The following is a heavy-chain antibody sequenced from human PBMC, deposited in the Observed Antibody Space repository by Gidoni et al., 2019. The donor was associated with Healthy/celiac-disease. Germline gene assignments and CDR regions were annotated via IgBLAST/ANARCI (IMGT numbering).Heavy chain of an antibody. V-gene: IGHV4-34*01. CDR2: INHSGST. CDR1: GGSFSGYY. D-gene: IGHD2-15*01. Sequence: QVQLQQWGAGLLKPSETLSLTCAVYGGSFSGYYWSWIRQPPGKGLEWIGEINHSGSTNYNPSLKSRVTISVDTSKNQFSLKLSSVTAADTAVYYCARGVPFPLKERVAATQDPPFDYWGQGTLVTVSS. J-gene: IGHJ4*02. CDR3: ARGVPFPLKERVAATQDPPFDY.